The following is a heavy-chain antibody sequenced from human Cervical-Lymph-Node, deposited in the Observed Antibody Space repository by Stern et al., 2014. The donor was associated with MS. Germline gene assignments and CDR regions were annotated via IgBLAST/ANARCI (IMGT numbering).Heavy chain of an antibody. CDR2: ISYDGRNK. J-gene: IGHJ4*02. CDR3: ARGTYHSGDY. CDR1: GFTFSSYA. Sequence: VQLVASGGDVVQPGGSLRLSCAASGFTFSSYAMHWVRQAPGKGLEWVAVISYDGRNKYYADSVKGRFTISRDDSKNTLYLQMNSLRAEDTAVYYCARGTYHSGDYWGQGTLVTVSS. D-gene: IGHD6-13*01. V-gene: IGHV3-30*01.